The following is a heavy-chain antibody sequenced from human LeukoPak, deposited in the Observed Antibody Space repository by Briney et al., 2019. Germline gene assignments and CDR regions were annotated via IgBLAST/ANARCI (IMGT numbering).Heavy chain of an antibody. CDR1: GFIVSSNS. CDR3: ARRAGAYSHPYDY. CDR2: IYSDKT. V-gene: IGHV3-53*01. Sequence: PGGSLRLSCTVSGFIVSSNSMSWVRQAPGKGLEWVSFIYSDKTHYSDSVKGRFTISRDNSKNTLYLQMNSLRAEDTAVYYCARRAGAYSHPYDYWGQGTLVTVSS. D-gene: IGHD4/OR15-4a*01. J-gene: IGHJ4*02.